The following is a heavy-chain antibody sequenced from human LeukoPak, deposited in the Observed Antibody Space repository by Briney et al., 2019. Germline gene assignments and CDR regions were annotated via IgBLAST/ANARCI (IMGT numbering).Heavy chain of an antibody. CDR2: INHSGST. D-gene: IGHD1-14*01. CDR3: ASRPEVEPDMGAWFDP. Sequence: SETLSLTCAVYGGSFSGYYWSWIRQPPGKGLEWIGEINHSGSTNYNPSLKSRVTISVDTSKNQFSLKLSSVTAADTAVYYCASRPEVEPDMGAWFDPWGQGTLVTVSS. V-gene: IGHV4-34*01. J-gene: IGHJ5*02. CDR1: GGSFSGYY.